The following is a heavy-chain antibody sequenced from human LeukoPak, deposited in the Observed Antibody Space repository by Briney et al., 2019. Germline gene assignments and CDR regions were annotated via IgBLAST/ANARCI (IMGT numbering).Heavy chain of an antibody. V-gene: IGHV1-2*02. CDR3: ARGCSSTSCYRSVSDAFGV. J-gene: IGHJ3*01. D-gene: IGHD2-2*01. CDR1: GYTFTGYY. Sequence: ASVKVSCKASGYTFTGYYMHWVRQAPGQGLEWMGWINPNSGGTNYAQKFQGRVTMTRDTSISTAYMELSRLRSDDTAVYYCARGCSSTSCYRSVSDAFGVWGQGTMVTVSS. CDR2: INPNSGGT.